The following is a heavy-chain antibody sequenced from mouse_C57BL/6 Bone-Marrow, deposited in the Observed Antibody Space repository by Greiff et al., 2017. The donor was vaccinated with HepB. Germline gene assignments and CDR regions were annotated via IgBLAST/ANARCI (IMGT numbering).Heavy chain of an antibody. V-gene: IGHV1-63*01. Sequence: VKVVESGAELVRPGTSVKMSCKASGYTFTNYWIGWAKQRPGHGLEWIGDIYPGGGYTNYNEKFKGKATLTADKSSSTAYMQFSSLTSEDSAIYYCARSDSSGYRFAYWGQGTLVTVSA. D-gene: IGHD3-2*02. CDR2: IYPGGGYT. CDR1: GYTFTNYW. J-gene: IGHJ3*01. CDR3: ARSDSSGYRFAY.